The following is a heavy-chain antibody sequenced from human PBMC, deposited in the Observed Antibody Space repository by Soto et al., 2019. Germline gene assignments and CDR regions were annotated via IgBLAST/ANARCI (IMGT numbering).Heavy chain of an antibody. Sequence: VQLVESGGGVVQPGRSLRLSCAASGFTFSNYGIHWVRQAPGNGLEWVAVISRDGSVRYYADSVKGRFTISRDNSKNTLYLQVNNLRPEDTAVYYCAKEYCGGHCSSDYFDYWGQGTLVTVSS. CDR3: AKEYCGGHCSSDYFDY. D-gene: IGHD2-21*01. J-gene: IGHJ4*02. V-gene: IGHV3-30*18. CDR2: ISRDGSVR. CDR1: GFTFSNYG.